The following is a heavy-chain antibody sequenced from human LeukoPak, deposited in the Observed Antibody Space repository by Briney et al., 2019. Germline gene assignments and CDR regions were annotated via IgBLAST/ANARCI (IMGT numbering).Heavy chain of an antibody. D-gene: IGHD6-13*01. CDR2: ISYDENYK. J-gene: IGHJ6*04. CDR3: ARDKPPRIAASEWDV. CDR1: GFTFSSNA. V-gene: IGHV3-30*04. Sequence: GSLRLSCAASGFTFSSNAMHWVRQAPGKGLEWVAVISYDENYKYYADSVKGRFTISRDNSKNTLYLQMNSLRPDDTAVYYCARDKPPRIAASEWDVWGKGTTVTVSS.